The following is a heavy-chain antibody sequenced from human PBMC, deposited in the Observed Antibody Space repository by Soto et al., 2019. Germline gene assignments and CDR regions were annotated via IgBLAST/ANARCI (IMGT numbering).Heavy chain of an antibody. Sequence: SRVTISVDTSKNQFSLKLSSVTAADTAVYYCARADYDILTGKALFDYWGQGTLVTVSS. J-gene: IGHJ4*02. CDR3: ARADYDILTGKALFDY. D-gene: IGHD3-9*01. V-gene: IGHV4-34*01.